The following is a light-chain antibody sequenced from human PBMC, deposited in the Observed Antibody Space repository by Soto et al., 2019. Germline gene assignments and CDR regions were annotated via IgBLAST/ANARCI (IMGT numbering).Light chain of an antibody. CDR2: EVS. CDR3: SSYADSNNVL. Sequence: QSALTQPPSASQSPGQSVTISCTGNSSDVGGYNYVSWYQQHPGKAPKLMIYEVSKRPSGVPDRFSGSKSGNTASLTVSGLQAEDEADCYCSSYADSNNVLFGGGTKVTVL. J-gene: IGLJ2*01. CDR1: SSDVGGYNY. V-gene: IGLV2-8*01.